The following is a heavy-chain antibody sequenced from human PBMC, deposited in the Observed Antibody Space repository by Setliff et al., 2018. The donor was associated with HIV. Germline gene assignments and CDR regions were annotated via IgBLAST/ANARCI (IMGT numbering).Heavy chain of an antibody. D-gene: IGHD3-22*01. V-gene: IGHV3-7*03. CDR2: IKQDGSEK. CDR3: ARTYYYDASGYYRPFYI. Sequence: ETLSLSCAASEFTFSGHWMSWVRQAPGKGLEWVANIKQDGSEKNYVDFVKGRFTISRDNAKNSLYLQMNSLRAEDTAVYCCARTYYYDASGYYRPFYIWGQGTMVTVSS. J-gene: IGHJ3*02. CDR1: EFTFSGHW.